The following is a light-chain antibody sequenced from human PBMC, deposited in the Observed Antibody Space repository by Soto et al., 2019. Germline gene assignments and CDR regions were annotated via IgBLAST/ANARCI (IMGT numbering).Light chain of an antibody. Sequence: QSALTQPPSASGSPGQSVTISCTGTSSDIGAYHYVSWYQQHPGKVPKLMIYEVTKRPSGVPDRFSGSQSGNTASLTVSGLQAEDEADYYCSSYAGGNNLVFGGGTKVTVL. J-gene: IGLJ3*02. CDR1: SSDIGAYHY. V-gene: IGLV2-8*01. CDR3: SSYAGGNNLV. CDR2: EVT.